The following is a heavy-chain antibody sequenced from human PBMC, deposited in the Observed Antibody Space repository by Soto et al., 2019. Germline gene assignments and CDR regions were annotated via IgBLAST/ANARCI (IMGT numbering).Heavy chain of an antibody. CDR3: AKDRGWELPNYFDY. CDR2: ISYDGSNK. V-gene: IGHV3-30*18. J-gene: IGHJ4*02. Sequence: PGGSLRLSCAASGFTFSSYGMHWVRQAPGKGLEWVAVISYDGSNKYYADSVKGRSTISRDNSKNTLYLQMNSLRAEDTAVYYCAKDRGWELPNYFDYWGQGTLVTVSS. CDR1: GFTFSSYG. D-gene: IGHD1-26*01.